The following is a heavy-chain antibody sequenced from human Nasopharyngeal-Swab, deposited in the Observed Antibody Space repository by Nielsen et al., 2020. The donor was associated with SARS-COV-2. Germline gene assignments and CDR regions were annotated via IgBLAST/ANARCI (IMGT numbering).Heavy chain of an antibody. V-gene: IGHV4-61*01. CDR1: GGSASSGSYY. CDR3: AGDHYGSGSPSMDV. D-gene: IGHD3-10*01. CDR2: IYYSGST. Sequence: SETLSLTCTVSGGSASSGSYYWSWIRQPPGKGLEWIGYIYYSGSTNYNPSLKSRVTITVDTSKNQFSLKLSSVTAADTAVYYCAGDHYGSGSPSMDVWGQGTTVTVSS. J-gene: IGHJ6*02.